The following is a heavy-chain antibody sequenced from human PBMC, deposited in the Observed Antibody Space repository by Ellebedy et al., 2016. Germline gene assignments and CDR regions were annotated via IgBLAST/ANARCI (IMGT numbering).Heavy chain of an antibody. V-gene: IGHV1-18*04. D-gene: IGHD3-10*01. CDR2: VNTFSGNT. CDR1: GYTFTTFS. Sequence: ASVKVSCXASGYTFTTFSITWVRQVPGQGLEWMGFVNTFSGNTKFAQKFQGRVTMTTDTSTSTAYMELRSLRSDDTAVYYCARGGVTMVYNWFDPWGQGTLVTVSS. J-gene: IGHJ5*02. CDR3: ARGGVTMVYNWFDP.